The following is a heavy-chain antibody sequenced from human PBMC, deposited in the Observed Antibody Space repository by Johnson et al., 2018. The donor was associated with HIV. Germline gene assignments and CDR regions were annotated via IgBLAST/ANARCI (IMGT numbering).Heavy chain of an antibody. CDR2: ISYDGSNK. Sequence: QVQLVESGGGVVQPGRSLKLSYAASGFTFSSYAMHWVRHAPGKGLDWVAVISYDGSNKYYADSVKGRFTISRDNSKNTLYLQMNSLRAEDTAVYYCARDLTNWGVGDAFDIWGQGTMVTVSS. J-gene: IGHJ3*02. CDR1: GFTFSSYA. V-gene: IGHV3-30-3*01. D-gene: IGHD7-27*01. CDR3: ARDLTNWGVGDAFDI.